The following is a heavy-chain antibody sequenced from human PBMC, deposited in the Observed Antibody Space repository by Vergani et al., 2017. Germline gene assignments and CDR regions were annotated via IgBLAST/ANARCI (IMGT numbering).Heavy chain of an antibody. CDR3: ARSTTVTTLSFVWYFDL. V-gene: IGHV4-34*01. CDR1: GGSFSGYY. Sequence: QVQLQQWGAGLLKPSETLSLTCAVYGGSFSGYYWSWIRQPPGKGLEWIGSIYYSGSTYYNPSLKSRVTISVDTSKNQFSLKLSSVTAADTAVYYCARSTTVTTLSFVWYFDLWGRGTLVTVSS. D-gene: IGHD4-17*01. CDR2: IYYSGST. J-gene: IGHJ2*01.